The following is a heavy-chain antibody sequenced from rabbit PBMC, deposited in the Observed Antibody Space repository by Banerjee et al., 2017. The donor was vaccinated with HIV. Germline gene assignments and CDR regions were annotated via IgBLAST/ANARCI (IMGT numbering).Heavy chain of an antibody. V-gene: IGHV1S40*01. J-gene: IGHJ4*01. CDR1: GLDFSSSYW. D-gene: IGHD8-1*01. CDR3: ARGSFYVGFGL. Sequence: QSLEESGGDLVKPGASLTLTCKASGLDFSSSYWIYWVRQAPGKGLEWIGCINTGDGSTYYASWAKGRFTISKTSSTTVPLQMTSLTAADTATYFCARGSFYVGFGLWGPGTLVTVS. CDR2: INTGDGST.